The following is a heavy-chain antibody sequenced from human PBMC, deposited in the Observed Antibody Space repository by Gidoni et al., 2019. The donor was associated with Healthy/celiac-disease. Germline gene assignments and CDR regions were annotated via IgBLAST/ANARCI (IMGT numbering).Heavy chain of an antibody. Sequence: QLQLQESGSGLVKPSQTLSLTCAGSGGSISSGCYSWSWIRQPPVKGLEWIGYIYHSGSTYYNPSLKSRVTISVDRSKNQFSLKLSSVTAADTAVYYCARGFSGSSPFDYWGQGTLVTVSS. V-gene: IGHV4-30-2*01. CDR2: IYHSGST. J-gene: IGHJ4*02. CDR1: GGSISSGCYS. D-gene: IGHD1-26*01. CDR3: ARGFSGSSPFDY.